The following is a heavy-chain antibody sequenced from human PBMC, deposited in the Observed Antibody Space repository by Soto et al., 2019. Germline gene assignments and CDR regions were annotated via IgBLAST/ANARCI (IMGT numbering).Heavy chain of an antibody. Sequence: SPSFQGHVTISADKSISTAYLQWSSLKASDTAMYYCARQSYSSSPQHDAFDIWGQGTMVTVSS. D-gene: IGHD6-13*01. CDR3: ARQSYSSSPQHDAFDI. V-gene: IGHV5-10-1*01. J-gene: IGHJ3*02.